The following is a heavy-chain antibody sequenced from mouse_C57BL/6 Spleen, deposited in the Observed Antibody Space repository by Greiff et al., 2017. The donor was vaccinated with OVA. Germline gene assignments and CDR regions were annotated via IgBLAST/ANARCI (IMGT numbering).Heavy chain of an antibody. CDR2: IDPSDSYT. J-gene: IGHJ2*01. V-gene: IGHV1-59*01. Sequence: QVQLQQSGAELVRPGTSVKLSCKASGYTFTSYWMHWVKQRPGQGLEWIGVIDPSDSYTNYNQKFKGKATLTVDTSSSTAYMRLSSLTSEDSAVYYCARRSLGTSHYWGQGTTLTVSS. D-gene: IGHD3-3*01. CDR1: GYTFTSYW. CDR3: ARRSLGTSHY.